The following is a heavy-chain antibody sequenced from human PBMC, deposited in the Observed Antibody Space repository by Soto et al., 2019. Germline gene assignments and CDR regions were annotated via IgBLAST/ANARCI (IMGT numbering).Heavy chain of an antibody. CDR3: ARDRAYYDSSGLYFDY. CDR2: IYYSGNT. Sequence: SETLSLTCIVSGVSISDYYWSWIRQPPGKGLEWIGYIYYSGNTKYNPSLKSRVTVSEDTSKNQFSLKLSSVTAADTAVYYCARDRAYYDSSGLYFDYWGQGTLVTVSS. CDR1: GVSISDYY. J-gene: IGHJ4*02. V-gene: IGHV4-59*01. D-gene: IGHD3-22*01.